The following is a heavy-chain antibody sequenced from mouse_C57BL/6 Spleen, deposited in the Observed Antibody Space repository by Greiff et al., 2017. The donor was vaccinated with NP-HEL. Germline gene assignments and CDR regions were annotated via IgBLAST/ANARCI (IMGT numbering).Heavy chain of an antibody. D-gene: IGHD1-1*01. CDR2: IYPGSGNT. Sequence: QVQLKESGAELVRPGASVKLSCKASGYTFTDYYINWVKQRPGQGLEWIARIYPGSGNTYYNEKFKGKATLTAEKSSSTAYMQLSSLTSDDSAVYFCASVLDYYYGSRDAMDYWGQGTSVTVSS. J-gene: IGHJ4*01. V-gene: IGHV1-76*01. CDR3: ASVLDYYYGSRDAMDY. CDR1: GYTFTDYY.